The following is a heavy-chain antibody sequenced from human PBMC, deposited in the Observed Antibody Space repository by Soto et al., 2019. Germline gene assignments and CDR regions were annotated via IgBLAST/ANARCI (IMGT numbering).Heavy chain of an antibody. CDR3: ARDLWVEHELYYYGMDV. V-gene: IGHV4-30-4*01. CDR2: IFYSGTT. Sequence: SETLSLTCTVSGDSISSADYYWSWIRQTPGKGLEWIGHIFYSGTTYYNPSLKSRLTISVDTSKNHFSLRLTSVTAADTAVYYCARDLWVEHELYYYGMDVWGQGTTVTVS. D-gene: IGHD1-1*01. CDR1: GDSISSADYY. J-gene: IGHJ6*02.